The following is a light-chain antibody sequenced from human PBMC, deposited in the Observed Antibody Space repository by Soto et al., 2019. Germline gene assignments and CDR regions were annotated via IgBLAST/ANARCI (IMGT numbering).Light chain of an antibody. J-gene: IGKJ2*01. Sequence: DIVLTQTPLFLSVTPGQPASISCRSTQSLLHSDGKTYFYWFLQKAGQPPQLLIYEVSNRFSGVSDRLSGSGSGTDFTLKISRVEADDVGIYYYMQSIKPPYTLGQGTQLEIK. CDR2: EVS. V-gene: IGKV2D-29*01. CDR3: MQSIKPPYT. CDR1: QSLLHSDGKTY.